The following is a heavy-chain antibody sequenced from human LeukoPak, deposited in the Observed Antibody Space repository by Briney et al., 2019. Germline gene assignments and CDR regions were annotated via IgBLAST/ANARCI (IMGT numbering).Heavy chain of an antibody. V-gene: IGHV1-18*01. CDR1: VYTFTSSG. CDR3: AREWLLPYYYYYGMDV. D-gene: IGHD3-22*01. J-gene: IGHJ6*02. Sequence: ASVKVSCKASVYTFTSSGISWGRQAPGQGLEWMGWITAHNGNTHYAQKIQGRVTMTTDTSTSTAYMELRSLRSDDTAVYYCAREWLLPYYYYYGMDVWGQGTTVTVSS. CDR2: ITAHNGNT.